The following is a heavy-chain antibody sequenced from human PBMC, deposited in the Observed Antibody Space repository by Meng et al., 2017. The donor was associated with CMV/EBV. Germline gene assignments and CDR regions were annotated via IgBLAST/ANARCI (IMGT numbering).Heavy chain of an antibody. CDR3: TRDPSPVIVVESGAMYYDALDF. J-gene: IGHJ3*01. Sequence: GGSLRLSCAASGFTFTTYWMTWVRQAPGKGLEWVANIKEDGNEKNYVDSVRGRFSISRDNAKSSLHLQMNNLRAEDTAVYYCTRDPSPVIVVESGAMYYDALDFWGQGTMVTVSS. D-gene: IGHD2-2*01. CDR1: GFTFTTYW. V-gene: IGHV3-7*01. CDR2: IKEDGNEK.